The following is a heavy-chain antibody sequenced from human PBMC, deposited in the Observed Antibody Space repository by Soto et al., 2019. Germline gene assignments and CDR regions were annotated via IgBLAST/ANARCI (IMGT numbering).Heavy chain of an antibody. D-gene: IGHD3-22*01. V-gene: IGHV3-23*01. CDR1: GFTFSSYA. CDR2: ISGSGGST. Sequence: EVQLLESGGGLVQPGGSLRLSCAASGFTFSSYAMSWVRQAPGKGLEWVSAISGSGGSTYYAGSVKGRFTISRDNSKNTLYLQMNSLRAEDKAVYYCAKGITYYYDSSGYYSSPLIYDFDYWGQGTLVTVSS. J-gene: IGHJ4*02. CDR3: AKGITYYYDSSGYYSSPLIYDFDY.